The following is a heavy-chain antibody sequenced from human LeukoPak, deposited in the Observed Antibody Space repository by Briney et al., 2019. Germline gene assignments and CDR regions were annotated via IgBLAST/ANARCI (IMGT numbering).Heavy chain of an antibody. CDR2: MNPNSGNT. CDR3: ARGYSSGWAYYYYYYMDV. V-gene: IGHV1-8*01. Sequence: GASVKVSCKASGYTFTSYDINWVRQATGQGLEWMGWMNPNSGNTGYAQKFQGRVTMTRNTSISTAYMELSSLRSEDTAVYYCARGYSSGWAYYYYYYMDVWGKGTTVTVPS. CDR1: GYTFTSYD. J-gene: IGHJ6*03. D-gene: IGHD6-19*01.